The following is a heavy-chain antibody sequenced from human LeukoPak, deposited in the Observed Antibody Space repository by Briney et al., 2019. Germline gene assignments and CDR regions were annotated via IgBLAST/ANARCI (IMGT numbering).Heavy chain of an antibody. J-gene: IGHJ5*02. CDR3: VQGVLMAYAIGWFDP. CDR2: IYYSGST. CDR1: GGSISSSSYY. D-gene: IGHD2-8*01. V-gene: IGHV4-39*07. Sequence: PSETLSLTCTVSGGSISSSSYYWGWIRQPPGKGLEWIGSIYYSGSTYYNPSLKSRVTISVDTSKNQFSLKLSSVTAADTAVYYCVQGVLMAYAIGWFDPWGQGTLVTVSS.